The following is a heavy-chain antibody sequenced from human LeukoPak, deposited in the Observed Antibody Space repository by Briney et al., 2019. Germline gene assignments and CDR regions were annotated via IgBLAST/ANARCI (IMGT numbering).Heavy chain of an antibody. CDR3: VRPIWAYYYDSSGYYYDY. Sequence: PGGSLRLSCAASGFTFSSYWMSWVRQAPGKGLEWVADIKQDGSEKYYVDSVKGRFTISRDNAKNSLYLQMNSLRAEDTAVYYCVRPIWAYYYDSSGYYYDYWGQGTLVTVSS. J-gene: IGHJ4*02. V-gene: IGHV3-7*01. CDR1: GFTFSSYW. D-gene: IGHD3-22*01. CDR2: IKQDGSEK.